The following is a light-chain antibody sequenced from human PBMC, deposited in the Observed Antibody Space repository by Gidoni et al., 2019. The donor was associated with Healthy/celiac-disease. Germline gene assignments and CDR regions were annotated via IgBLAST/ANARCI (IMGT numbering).Light chain of an antibody. CDR3: QQSYSTPYT. V-gene: IGKV1-39*01. Sequence: DIPMTQSPSSLSASVGDRVTITCRASQSISSYLNWYQQKPGKAPKLLIYAASSLQSGVPSRFSGSGSGTDFTLTISSLQPEDFATYYCQQSYSTPYTFGQGTKLKIK. CDR2: AAS. CDR1: QSISSY. J-gene: IGKJ2*01.